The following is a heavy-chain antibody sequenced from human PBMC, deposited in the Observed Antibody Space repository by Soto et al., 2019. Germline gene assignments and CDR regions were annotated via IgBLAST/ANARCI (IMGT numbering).Heavy chain of an antibody. CDR2: LWYDGSHP. D-gene: IGHD3-3*01. CDR1: GFIFSNYG. V-gene: IGHV3-33*01. J-gene: IGHJ4*02. Sequence: QVQLVESGGGVAQPGSSLRLSCVASGFIFSNYGMHWGRHTPGKGLEWVAGLWYDGSHPYYADSVKGRFTISRDNSENTLYLEMNRLIPADTAIYYCARDASNESTFWKPDNWGQGTLVTVSA. CDR3: ARDASNESTFWKPDN.